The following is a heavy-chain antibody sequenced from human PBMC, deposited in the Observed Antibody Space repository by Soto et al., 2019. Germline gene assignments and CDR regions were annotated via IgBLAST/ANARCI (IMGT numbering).Heavy chain of an antibody. CDR3: ARAMGAINYFDY. D-gene: IGHD1-26*01. V-gene: IGHV4-31*03. J-gene: IGHJ4*02. CDR1: GGSIRSGGYY. CDR2: FYYSGKT. Sequence: QVQLQESGPGLVKPSQTLSLTCTVSGGSIRSGGYYWSWIRQHPGKGLEWIGYFYYSGKTNYNPSLKSRLTISGDTSKNQFSLNLSSVTAADTAVYYCARAMGAINYFDYWGQGTLVTVSS.